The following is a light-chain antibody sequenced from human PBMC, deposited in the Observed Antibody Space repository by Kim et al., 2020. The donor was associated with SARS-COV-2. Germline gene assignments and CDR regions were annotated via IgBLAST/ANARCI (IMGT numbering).Light chain of an antibody. CDR1: SSDVGRHY. J-gene: IGLJ3*02. CDR3: ATWDVTLNGWV. Sequence: GQSVTTCASASSSDVGRHYVNWYQQHPGTAPKVFIYADNKRPSGVPNRFSGSRSGTSASLAISGLQSEDEADYYCATWDVTLNGWVFGGGTQLTVL. CDR2: ADN. V-gene: IGLV1-44*01.